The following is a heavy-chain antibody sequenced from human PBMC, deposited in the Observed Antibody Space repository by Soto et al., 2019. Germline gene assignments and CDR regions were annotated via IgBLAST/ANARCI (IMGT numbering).Heavy chain of an antibody. Sequence: ASVKVSCKASGYTFTSYGISWVRQAPGQGLEWMGWISAYNGNTNYAQKLQGRVTMTTDTSTSTAYMELRSLRSDDTAGFYCASGGQSVRYCSSTSCYPPPYVYYGMDVWGQGTTVTVSS. CDR1: GYTFTSYG. D-gene: IGHD2-2*01. V-gene: IGHV1-18*01. CDR3: ASGGQSVRYCSSTSCYPPPYVYYGMDV. CDR2: ISAYNGNT. J-gene: IGHJ6*02.